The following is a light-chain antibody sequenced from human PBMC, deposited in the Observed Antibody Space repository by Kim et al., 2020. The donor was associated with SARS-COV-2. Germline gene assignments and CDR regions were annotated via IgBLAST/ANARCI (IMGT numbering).Light chain of an antibody. CDR1: ESIGSS. V-gene: IGKV1-5*03. J-gene: IGKJ2*01. Sequence: ACVGDRVTITCRASESIGSSLAWYQQTPGTAPKVLIYQASVLDGGVPSRFSGSGSGTEFTLTISSLQPADFATYYCQQYNSYTYTFGQGTKLEIK. CDR3: QQYNSYTYT. CDR2: QAS.